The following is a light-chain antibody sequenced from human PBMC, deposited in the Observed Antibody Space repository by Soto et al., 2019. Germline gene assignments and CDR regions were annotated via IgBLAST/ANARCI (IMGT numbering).Light chain of an antibody. CDR2: EVT. J-gene: IGLJ2*01. CDR3: SSYAGSRNLV. V-gene: IGLV2-8*01. CDR1: SSDVGAYNY. Sequence: QSVLTQPPSASGTPGQRVTISCTGTSSDVGAYNYVSWYQQHPGKAPKLMIYEVTKRPSGVPARFSGSKSGNAASLTVSGLQADDEADYYCSSYAGSRNLVFGGGTKLTVL.